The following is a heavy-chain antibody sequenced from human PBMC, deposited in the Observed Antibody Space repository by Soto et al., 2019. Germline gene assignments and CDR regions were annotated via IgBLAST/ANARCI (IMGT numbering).Heavy chain of an antibody. Sequence: EVQLVESGGGLVQPGGSLRLSCAASGFTFSSYWLHWVRQAPGKGLVWVSRIKTDGSITDYADSVKGLFTISRDNAKDTLYLQMNSLSAEDTAVYYCAKREGNTYGLFHWGQGTLVTVSS. J-gene: IGHJ4*02. CDR1: GFTFSSYW. V-gene: IGHV3-74*01. CDR3: AKREGNTYGLFH. CDR2: IKTDGSIT. D-gene: IGHD5-18*01.